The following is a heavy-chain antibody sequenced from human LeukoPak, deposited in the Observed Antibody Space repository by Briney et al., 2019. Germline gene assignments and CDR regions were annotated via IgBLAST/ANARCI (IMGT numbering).Heavy chain of an antibody. V-gene: IGHV1-2*02. CDR3: ARDLGYDSSGYSDY. CDR1: GDTFTGYY. CDR2: INPNSGGT. D-gene: IGHD3-22*01. J-gene: IGHJ4*02. Sequence: ASVKVSCKASGDTFTGYYMHWVRQTPGQGLEWMGWINPNSGGTNYAQKFQGRVTMTRDTSISTAYMELSRLRSDDTAVYYCARDLGYDSSGYSDYWGQGTLVTVSS.